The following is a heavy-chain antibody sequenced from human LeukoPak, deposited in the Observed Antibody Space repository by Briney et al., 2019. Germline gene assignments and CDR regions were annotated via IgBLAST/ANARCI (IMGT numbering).Heavy chain of an antibody. CDR1: TGSISNYY. CDR3: ARGPPPDFDY. V-gene: IGHV4-4*07. CDR2: IYTSGST. Sequence: SETLSLTCTVSTGSISNYYWSWIRQPAGKGLEWIGRIYTSGSTDYNPSLKSRVTMSVDTSKNQFSLKLNSVTAADTAVYYCARGPPPDFDYWGQGTLVTVSS. J-gene: IGHJ4*02.